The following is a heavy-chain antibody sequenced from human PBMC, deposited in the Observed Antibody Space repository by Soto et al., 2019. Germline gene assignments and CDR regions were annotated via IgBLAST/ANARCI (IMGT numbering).Heavy chain of an antibody. J-gene: IGHJ3*02. CDR1: RGSISSGGYY. V-gene: IGHV4-31*03. Sequence: LSLTCTVSRGSISSGGYYWSWIRQHPGKGLEWIGYIYYSGSTYYNPSLKSRVTISVDTSKNQFSLKLSSVTDADTAVYYCARGGGGYDAFDIWGQGTMVTVSS. CDR2: IYYSGST. CDR3: ARGGGGYDAFDI. D-gene: IGHD3-22*01.